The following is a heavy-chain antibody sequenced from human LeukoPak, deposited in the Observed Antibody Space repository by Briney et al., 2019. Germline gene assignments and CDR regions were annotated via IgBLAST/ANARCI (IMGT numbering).Heavy chain of an antibody. CDR1: VGSISSHY. D-gene: IGHD3-22*01. V-gene: IGHV4-59*11. Sequence: PETLSLTSTLSVGSISSHYSSCIPHPPGKGQECIWYIYYSVSTNYKPSLKSRVTISVDTSKDQFSLKLSSVTAADTAVYYCAREGYYDSSGYYPPHWYMDVWGKGTTVTVSS. CDR2: IYYSVST. J-gene: IGHJ6*03. CDR3: AREGYYDSSGYYPPHWYMDV.